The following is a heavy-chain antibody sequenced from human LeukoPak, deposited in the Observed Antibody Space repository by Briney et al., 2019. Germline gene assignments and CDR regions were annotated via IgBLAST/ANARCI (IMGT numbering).Heavy chain of an antibody. CDR1: GFTFSSYG. CDR2: IRYDGSNK. D-gene: IGHD3-22*01. CDR3: ARDLGQYYDTSDNWFDP. Sequence: PGGSLRLSCAASGFTFSSYGMHWVRQAPGKGLEWVAFIRYDGSNKYYADSVKGRFTISRDNSKNTLYLQMNSLRPEDTAVYYCARDLGQYYDTSDNWFDPWGQGTLVTVSS. J-gene: IGHJ5*02. V-gene: IGHV3-30*02.